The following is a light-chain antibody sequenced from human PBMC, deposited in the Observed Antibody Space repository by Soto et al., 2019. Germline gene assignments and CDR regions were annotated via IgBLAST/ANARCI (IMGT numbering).Light chain of an antibody. CDR2: GAS. CDR3: QQYYSSPFT. J-gene: IGKJ3*01. V-gene: IGKV4-1*01. Sequence: DIVMTQSPDSLAVSLGERATINCKSSQSVLYSSNTKNCLAWYQQKPGQPPKLLIYGASTRDSGVPARFSGSGSGTDFTLTISSLQAEDVAVYYCQQYYSSPFTFGPGTKVDIK. CDR1: QSVLYSSNTKNC.